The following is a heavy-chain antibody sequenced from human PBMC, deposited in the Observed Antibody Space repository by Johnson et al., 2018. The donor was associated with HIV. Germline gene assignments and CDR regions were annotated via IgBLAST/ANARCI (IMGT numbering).Heavy chain of an antibody. CDR1: GFTFGDYA. V-gene: IGHV3-43*02. CDR3: AKDMGYSSFGYGFDI. CDR2: ITWDGDST. J-gene: IGHJ3*02. Sequence: VQLVESGGGLVQPGRSLRLSCTASGFTFGDYAMSWVRQAPGKGLEWVSLITWDGDSTYYADSVKGRFTISRNNSENSLYLQMNSLRPEDTALYYCAKDMGYSSFGYGFDIWGQGTMVTVSS. D-gene: IGHD6-13*01.